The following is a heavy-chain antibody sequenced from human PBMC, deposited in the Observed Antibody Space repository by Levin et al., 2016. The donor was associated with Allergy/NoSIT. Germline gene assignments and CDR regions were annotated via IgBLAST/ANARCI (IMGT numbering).Heavy chain of an antibody. CDR3: AGDSSGYNWFDP. CDR1: GGSITNYY. D-gene: IGHD3-22*01. Sequence: SETLSLTCTVSGGSITNYYWTWLRQSPGKGLEWIGYVYYSGTTKYNPSLKSRVTISVDTSKNQFSLRLTSVTAADTAVYYCAGDSSGYNWFDPWGQGTLVTVSS. CDR2: VYYSGTT. V-gene: IGHV4-59*01. J-gene: IGHJ5*02.